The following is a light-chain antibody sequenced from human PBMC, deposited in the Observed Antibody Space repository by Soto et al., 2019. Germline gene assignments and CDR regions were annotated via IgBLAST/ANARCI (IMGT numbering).Light chain of an antibody. CDR3: QQYNSYSAWT. V-gene: IGKV1-5*01. J-gene: IGKJ1*01. CDR1: QSISSW. Sequence: DIQMTQSPSTLSASVGDRVTITCRASQSISSWLAWYQQKPGKAPKLLIYDAFRLESGVPSRFSGSGSGTEFTLTISSLQPDDFATYYCQQYNSYSAWTFGQGTKVEI. CDR2: DAF.